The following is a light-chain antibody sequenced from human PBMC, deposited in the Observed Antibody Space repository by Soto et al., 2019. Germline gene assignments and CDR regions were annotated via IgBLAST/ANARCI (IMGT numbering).Light chain of an antibody. CDR2: GAS. J-gene: IGKJ1*01. Sequence: EIVLTQSPGTLSLSPGERATLSCRASQSVNSNYLAWYQRKPGQAPRLLIYGASNRATDIPYRFSASGSGTDFTLTLTRLEAEDFAVYFCQQYDSTPPTFGQGTKVEV. V-gene: IGKV3-20*01. CDR1: QSVNSNY. CDR3: QQYDSTPPT.